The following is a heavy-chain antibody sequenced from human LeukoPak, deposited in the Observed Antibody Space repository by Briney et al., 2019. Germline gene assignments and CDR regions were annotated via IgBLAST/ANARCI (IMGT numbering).Heavy chain of an antibody. CDR1: GGSLSGYY. D-gene: IGHD4/OR15-4a*01. Sequence: SETLSPTCTVSGGSLSGYYWSWIRQPPGKGLELIGYIYYSGSTNYNPPLKSRVTISVDTSKNQFSLKLSSVTAADTAVYYCARGPPHGTMVGYYYYYMDVWGKGTTVTVSS. V-gene: IGHV4-59*01. CDR3: ARGPPHGTMVGYYYYYMDV. CDR2: IYYSGST. J-gene: IGHJ6*03.